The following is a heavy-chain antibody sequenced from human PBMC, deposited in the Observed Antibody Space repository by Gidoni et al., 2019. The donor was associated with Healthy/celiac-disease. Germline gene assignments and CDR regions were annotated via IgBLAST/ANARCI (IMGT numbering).Heavy chain of an antibody. V-gene: IGHV3-30*18. D-gene: IGHD3-10*01. CDR3: AKVLLWFGESQDYYYGMDV. J-gene: IGHJ6*02. CDR1: GFTFLSYG. CDR2: ISYVGSKK. Sequence: QVQLVESGGGVVKPGRSLRLSCAASGFTFLSYGMHWVRQAPGKGLEWVAVISYVGSKKDYADSVKGRFTISRDNSKNTLYLQMNSLRAEDTAVYYCAKVLLWFGESQDYYYGMDVWGQGTTVTVSS.